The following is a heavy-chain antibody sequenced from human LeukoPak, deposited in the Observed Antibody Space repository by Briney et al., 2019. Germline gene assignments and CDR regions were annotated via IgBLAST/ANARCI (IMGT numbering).Heavy chain of an antibody. Sequence: GESLKISCKGSGYSFTSYWIGWVRQMPGKGLEWMGIIYPGDSDTRYSPSFQGQVTISADKSISTAYLQWSSLKASDTAMYYCARQILTGYLIHAFDIWGQGTMVTVSS. CDR2: IYPGDSDT. CDR1: GYSFTSYW. J-gene: IGHJ3*02. D-gene: IGHD3-9*01. V-gene: IGHV5-51*01. CDR3: ARQILTGYLIHAFDI.